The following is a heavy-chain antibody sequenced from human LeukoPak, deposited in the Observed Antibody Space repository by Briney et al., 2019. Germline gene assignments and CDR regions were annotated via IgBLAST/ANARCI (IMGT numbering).Heavy chain of an antibody. CDR1: GFTFSSYW. V-gene: IGHV3-74*01. D-gene: IGHD6-6*01. CDR2: INTDGSST. CDR3: ARIDSSSEGFDY. J-gene: IGHJ4*02. Sequence: GGSLRLSCAASGFTFSSYWMHWVRQAPGKGLVWVSRINTDGSSTSYADSVKGRFTISRDNAKNTLYLQMNSLRAEDTAVYYCARIDSSSEGFDYWGQGTLVTVSS.